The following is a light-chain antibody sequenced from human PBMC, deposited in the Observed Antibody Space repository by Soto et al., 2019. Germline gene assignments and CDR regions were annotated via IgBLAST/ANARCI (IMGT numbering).Light chain of an antibody. J-gene: IGKJ2*01. CDR1: QDISNY. V-gene: IGKV1-33*01. CDR2: DAS. CDR3: QQYDRIPPVT. Sequence: DIQMTQSPSSLSASVGDRVTITCQASQDISNYLNWYQQKSGKAPKLLIYDASNLETGVPSRFSGSGSGTEFTFTISSLQPDDIATYYCQQYDRIPPVTFGQGTKVDIK.